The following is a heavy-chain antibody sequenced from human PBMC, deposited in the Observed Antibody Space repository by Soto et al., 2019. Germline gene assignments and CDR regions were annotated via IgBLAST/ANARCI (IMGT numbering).Heavy chain of an antibody. Sequence: GGSLRLSWAASGFTFSSYWMGWVRQALGKGLEWVANIKQDGSEKYYVDSVKGRFTISRDNAKNSLYLQMNSLRAEDTAVYYCASPIYCSSTSCYGAFDIWGQGTMVTVSS. D-gene: IGHD2-2*01. V-gene: IGHV3-7*01. CDR3: ASPIYCSSTSCYGAFDI. CDR2: IKQDGSEK. CDR1: GFTFSSYW. J-gene: IGHJ3*02.